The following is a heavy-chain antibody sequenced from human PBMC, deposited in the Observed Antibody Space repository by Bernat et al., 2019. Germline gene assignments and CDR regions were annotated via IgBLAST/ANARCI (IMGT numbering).Heavy chain of an antibody. CDR1: GFTFSSYG. V-gene: IGHV3-33*01. D-gene: IGHD6-6*01. Sequence: QVQLVESGGGVVQPGRSLRLSCAASGFTFSSYGMHWVRQAPGKGLEWVAVIWYDGSNKYYADSVKGRFTISRDNSKNTLYLQMNSLRAEDTAVYYCARVIVKGSVAAPCDYWGQGTLVTVSS. CDR2: IWYDGSNK. J-gene: IGHJ4*02. CDR3: ARVIVKGSVAAPCDY.